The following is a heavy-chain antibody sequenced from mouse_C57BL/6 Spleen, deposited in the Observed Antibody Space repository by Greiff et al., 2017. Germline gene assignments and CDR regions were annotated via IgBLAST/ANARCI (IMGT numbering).Heavy chain of an antibody. Sequence: EVKLMESGGGLVKPGGSLKLSCAASGFTFSDYGMHWVRQAPEKGLEWVAYISSGSSTIYYADTVKGRFTISRDNAKNTLFLQMTSLRSEDTAMYYCARFTTVVATRWGYFDVWGTGTTVTVSS. CDR3: ARFTTVVATRWGYFDV. D-gene: IGHD1-1*01. CDR1: GFTFSDYG. J-gene: IGHJ1*03. V-gene: IGHV5-17*01. CDR2: ISSGSSTI.